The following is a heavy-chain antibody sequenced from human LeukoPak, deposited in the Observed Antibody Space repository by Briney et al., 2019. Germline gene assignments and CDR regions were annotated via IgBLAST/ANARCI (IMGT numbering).Heavy chain of an antibody. J-gene: IGHJ4*02. CDR1: GGSLRSGSYY. Sequence: PSQTLSLTCTVSGGSLRSGSYYWSWIRQPAGKGLEWIGRIYNGGSTNYNPSLKSRVTMSEDTSKNQFSLKLTSVTAADTAVYYCARGHGSFDSWGQGALVTVSS. CDR2: IYNGGST. CDR3: ARGHGSFDS. D-gene: IGHD1-26*01. V-gene: IGHV4-61*02.